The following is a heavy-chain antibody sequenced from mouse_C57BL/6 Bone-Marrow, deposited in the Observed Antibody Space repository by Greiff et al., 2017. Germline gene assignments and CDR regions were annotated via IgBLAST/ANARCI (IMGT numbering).Heavy chain of an antibody. V-gene: IGHV1-72*01. CDR1: GYTFTSYW. CDR2: IDPNSGGT. CDR3: ARDYGSSYVGFAY. D-gene: IGHD1-1*01. Sequence: QVQLQQPGAELVRPGSSVKLSCKASGYTFTSYWMHWVKQRPIQGLEWIGRIDPNSGGTKYNEKFKGKATLTVDKPSSTAYMQLSSLTSEDSAVYYCARDYGSSYVGFAYWGQGTLVTVSA. J-gene: IGHJ3*01.